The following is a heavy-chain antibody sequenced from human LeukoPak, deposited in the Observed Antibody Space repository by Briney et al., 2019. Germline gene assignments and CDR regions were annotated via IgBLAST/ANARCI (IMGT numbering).Heavy chain of an antibody. D-gene: IGHD1-26*01. Sequence: ASVKVSCKSSGYTFTGYYMHWVRQHPGQGCEEMRWINPNSGDTNYAQNFQGSVMMTRDTFISTAYMELSRMRSDDTAVYYCATGDFLSGSYYAFDPWGQETLVSV. CDR2: INPNSGDT. CDR3: ATGDFLSGSYYAFDP. J-gene: IGHJ5*02. CDR1: GYTFTGYY. V-gene: IGHV1-2*02.